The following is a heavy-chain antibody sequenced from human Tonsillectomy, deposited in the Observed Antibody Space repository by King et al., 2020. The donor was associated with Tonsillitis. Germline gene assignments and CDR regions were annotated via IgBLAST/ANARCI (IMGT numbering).Heavy chain of an antibody. D-gene: IGHD3-22*01. V-gene: IGHV3-9*01. CDR2: SSWNSGSI. J-gene: IGHJ4*02. Sequence: VQLVESGGGLVQPGRSLRLSCAASGFTFDDYAMHWVRQAPGTGLEWVSGSSWNSGSIGYADSVKGRFTIPRDNSKNSLDLQMNSLRAEDTALYYCAKETRYYYDSKHPLDYWGQGTLVTVSS. CDR3: AKETRYYYDSKHPLDY. CDR1: GFTFDDYA.